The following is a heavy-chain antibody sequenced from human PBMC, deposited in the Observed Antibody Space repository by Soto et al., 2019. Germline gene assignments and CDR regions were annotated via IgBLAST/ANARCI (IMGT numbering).Heavy chain of an antibody. V-gene: IGHV1-24*01. CDR3: APSGLVGATLFDY. Sequence: VSVKVSCKVSGYTLTELSMHWVRQAPGKGLEWMGGFDPEDGETIYAQKFQGRVTMTEDTSTDTAYMELSSLRSEDTAVYYCAPSGLVGATLFDYWGQGTLVTVSS. D-gene: IGHD1-26*01. CDR1: GYTLTELS. CDR2: FDPEDGET. J-gene: IGHJ4*02.